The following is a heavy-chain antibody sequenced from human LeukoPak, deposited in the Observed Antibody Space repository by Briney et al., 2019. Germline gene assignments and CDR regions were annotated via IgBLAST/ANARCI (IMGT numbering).Heavy chain of an antibody. J-gene: IGHJ4*02. V-gene: IGHV3-23*01. D-gene: IGHD3-9*01. CDR2: ISNSGGNT. CDR3: AKVLTGYYAPFDY. Sequence: GGSLRLSCAASGIPFSSYAMSWVRQAPGKGLEWASTISNSGGNTYHADSVKGRFTISRDNSKNTLYLQMNSLRAEDTALYYCAKVLTGYYAPFDYWGQGTLVTVSS. CDR1: GIPFSSYA.